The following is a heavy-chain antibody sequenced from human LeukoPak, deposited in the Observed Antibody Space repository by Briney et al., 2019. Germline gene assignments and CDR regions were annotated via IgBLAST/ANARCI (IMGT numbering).Heavy chain of an antibody. D-gene: IGHD3-22*01. CDR3: ARDRVYYYDSSGYYPLDY. CDR2: IIPILGIA. V-gene: IGHV1-69*04. Sequence: SVKVSCKASGGTFSSYAISWVRQAPGQGLEWMGRIIPILGIANYAQKFQGRVTITADESTSTAYMELSSLRSEDTAVYYCARDRVYYYDSSGYYPLDYWGQGTLVTVSS. CDR1: GGTFSSYA. J-gene: IGHJ4*02.